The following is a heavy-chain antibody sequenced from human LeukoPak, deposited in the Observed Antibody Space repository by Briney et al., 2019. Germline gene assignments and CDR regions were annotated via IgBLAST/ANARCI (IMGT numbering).Heavy chain of an antibody. CDR3: GCGYSYGYFDY. CDR2: IYYSGST. D-gene: IGHD5-18*01. Sequence: PSETLSLTCTVSGGSISSYYWSWIRQPPGKGLEWIGYIYYSGSTNYNPSLKSRVTISVDTSKNQFPLKLSSVTAADTAVYYCGCGYSYGYFDYWGQGTLVTVSS. CDR1: GGSISSYY. J-gene: IGHJ4*02. V-gene: IGHV4-59*01.